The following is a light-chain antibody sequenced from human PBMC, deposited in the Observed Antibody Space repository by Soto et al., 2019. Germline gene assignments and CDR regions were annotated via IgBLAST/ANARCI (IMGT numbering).Light chain of an antibody. CDR3: QQYNSWPLT. Sequence: EIVMTQSPATLSVSPGERATLSCRASQNVNDNLAWYQQKPGQAPRLLVYGASTRATGIPASFSGSGSGTEFTLTIGSLKSEDFAVYYCQQYNSWPLTFGAGTKVEIK. V-gene: IGKV3D-15*01. CDR2: GAS. J-gene: IGKJ4*01. CDR1: QNVNDN.